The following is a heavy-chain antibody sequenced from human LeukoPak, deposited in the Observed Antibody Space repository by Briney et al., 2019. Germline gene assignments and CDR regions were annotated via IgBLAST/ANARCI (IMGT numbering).Heavy chain of an antibody. Sequence: GGSLRLSCAASGCTFSSYAMSWVRQAPGKGLEWVSAISGSGGSTYYADSVKGRFTISRDNSKNTLYLQMNSLRAEDTAVYYCAKGPRNVYYYDSSGYYPYWGQGTLVTVSS. CDR2: ISGSGGST. D-gene: IGHD3-22*01. CDR3: AKGPRNVYYYDSSGYYPY. V-gene: IGHV3-23*01. J-gene: IGHJ4*02. CDR1: GCTFSSYA.